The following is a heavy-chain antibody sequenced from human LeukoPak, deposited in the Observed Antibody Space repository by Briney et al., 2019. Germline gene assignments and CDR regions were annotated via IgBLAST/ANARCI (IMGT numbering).Heavy chain of an antibody. J-gene: IGHJ4*02. Sequence: GSLKLFCAASGFTFSSYGMHWVRPAPSQGLEGGAFLWCDERKKYYADSVKGRFIISIDNYKNTLYLQMNSLRAEDTAVYYCAKDLYIVVVPAATPPDYWGRGSLVTVSS. CDR3: AKDLYIVVVPAATPPDY. V-gene: IGHV3-30*02. CDR2: LWCDERKK. CDR1: GFTFSSYG. D-gene: IGHD2-2*02.